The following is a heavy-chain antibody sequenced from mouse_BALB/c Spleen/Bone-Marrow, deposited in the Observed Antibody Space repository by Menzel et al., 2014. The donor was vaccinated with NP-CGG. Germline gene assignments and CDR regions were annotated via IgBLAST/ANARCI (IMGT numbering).Heavy chain of an antibody. J-gene: IGHJ4*01. CDR2: ISSGGTT. CDR3: AGITTVDY. CDR1: GFTFSGYA. V-gene: IGHV5-6-5*01. D-gene: IGHD1-1*01. Sequence: EVQVVESGGGLVKPGGSLKLPCAASGFTFSGYAMSWVRQTPEKRLEWVASISSGGTTYYPDSVKGRFTISRDNARNILYLQMSSLRSEDTAMYYCAGITTVDYWGQGTSVTVSS.